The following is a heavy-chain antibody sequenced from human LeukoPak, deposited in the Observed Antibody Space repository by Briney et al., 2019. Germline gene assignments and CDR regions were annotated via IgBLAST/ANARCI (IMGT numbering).Heavy chain of an antibody. D-gene: IGHD4-17*01. Sequence: SGRSLRLSCAASGLTFDDYAMHWVRQAPGKGLEWVSGISWNSGTIGYADSVKGRFTTSRDNAKNSLYLQMNSLRAEDTALYYCAGGNYGDYWYFDLWGRGTLVTVSS. CDR1: GLTFDDYA. J-gene: IGHJ2*01. CDR2: ISWNSGTI. CDR3: AGGNYGDYWYFDL. V-gene: IGHV3-9*01.